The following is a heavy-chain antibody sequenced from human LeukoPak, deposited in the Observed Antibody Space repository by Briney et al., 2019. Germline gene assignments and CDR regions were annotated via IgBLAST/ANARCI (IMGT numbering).Heavy chain of an antibody. CDR2: IYSGGST. V-gene: IGHV3-53*01. D-gene: IGHD1-26*01. CDR1: GFTFSNAW. J-gene: IGHJ4*02. CDR3: ARVRPRVGAEYYFDY. Sequence: GGSLRLSCAASGFTFSNAWMSWVRQAPGKGLEWVSVIYSGGSTYYADSVKGRFTISRDNSKNTLYLQMNSLRAEDTAVYYCARVRPRVGAEYYFDYWGQGTLVTVSS.